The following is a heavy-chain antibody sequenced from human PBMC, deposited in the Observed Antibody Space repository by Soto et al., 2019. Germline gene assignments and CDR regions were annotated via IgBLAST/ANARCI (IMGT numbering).Heavy chain of an antibody. V-gene: IGHV4-59*08. J-gene: IGHJ4*01. Sequence: PSETLSLTCTVSGGSISGYYCSWIRQPPGKGLEWIGYIYYSGSTNYNPSLKSRVTISVDTSKNQFSLKLSSVTAADTAVYYCVRQTRNNWNEIKAVDLWGQGTLVTSPQ. CDR1: GGSISGYY. D-gene: IGHD1-1*01. CDR3: VRQTRNNWNEIKAVDL. CDR2: IYYSGST.